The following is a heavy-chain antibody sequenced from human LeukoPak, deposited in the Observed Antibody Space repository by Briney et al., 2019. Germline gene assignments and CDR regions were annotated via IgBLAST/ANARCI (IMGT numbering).Heavy chain of an antibody. Sequence: ASVKVSCKASGYTFTSYYMHWVRQAPGQGLEWMGIINPSGGSTSYAQKFQSRVTMTRDTSTSTVYMELSSLRSEDTAVYYCARDRGTVKAFDIWGQGTMVTVSS. CDR3: ARDRGTVKAFDI. J-gene: IGHJ3*02. CDR1: GYTFTSYY. CDR2: INPSGGST. V-gene: IGHV1-46*01. D-gene: IGHD4-11*01.